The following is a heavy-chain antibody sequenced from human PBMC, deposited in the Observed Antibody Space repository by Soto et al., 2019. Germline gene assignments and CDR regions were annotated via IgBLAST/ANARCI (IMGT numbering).Heavy chain of an antibody. CDR2: IDPSDSYT. CDR3: ARGGVVVVAAGVWFDP. V-gene: IGHV5-10-1*01. Sequence: GESLKISCKGSGYSFTSYWISWVRQMPGKGLEWMGRIDPSDSYTNYSPSFQGHVTISADKSISTAYLQWSSLKASDTAMYYCARGGVVVVAAGVWFDPWGQGTLVTV. CDR1: GYSFTSYW. D-gene: IGHD2-15*01. J-gene: IGHJ5*02.